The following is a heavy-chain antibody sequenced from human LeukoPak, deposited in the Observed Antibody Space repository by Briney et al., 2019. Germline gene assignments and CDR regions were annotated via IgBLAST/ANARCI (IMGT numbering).Heavy chain of an antibody. CDR3: AGDYSNHRGFDP. J-gene: IGHJ5*02. CDR2: INPSGGST. CDR1: GYTFTSYY. V-gene: IGHV1-46*01. D-gene: IGHD4-11*01. Sequence: GASVKVSCKASGYTFTSYYMHLVRQAPGQGPGWMGIINPSGGSTSYAQKFQGRVTMTRDTSTSTVYMELSSLRSEDTAVYYCAGDYSNHRGFDPWGQGTLVTVSS.